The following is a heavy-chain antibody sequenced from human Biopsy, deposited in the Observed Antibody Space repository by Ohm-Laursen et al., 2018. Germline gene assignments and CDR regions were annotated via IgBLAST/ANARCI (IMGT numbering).Heavy chain of an antibody. D-gene: IGHD3-22*01. CDR2: IFYGGST. Sequence: GTLSLTCPVSGGSISNNNYYWGWIRQPPGKGLEGIGSIFYGGSTHYKPSLKSRVNISVDTSKNQFSLKLTSVTAADTAVYYCARDYDTSGYYYVSWGQGTLVTVSS. J-gene: IGHJ5*02. CDR1: GGSISNNNYY. CDR3: ARDYDTSGYYYVS. V-gene: IGHV4-39*01.